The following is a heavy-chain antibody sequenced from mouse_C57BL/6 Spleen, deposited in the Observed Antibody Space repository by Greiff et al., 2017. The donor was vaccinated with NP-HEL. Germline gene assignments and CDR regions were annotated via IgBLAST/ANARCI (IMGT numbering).Heavy chain of an antibody. CDR1: GFTFSSYT. CDR3: ARRGGGFAY. CDR2: ISGGGGNT. V-gene: IGHV5-9*01. Sequence: DVMLVESGGGLVKPGGSLKLSCAASGFTFSSYTMSWVRQTPEKRLEWVATISGGGGNTYYPDSVKGRFTISRDNAKNTLYLQMSSLRSEDTALYYCARRGGGFAYWGQGTLVTVSA. J-gene: IGHJ3*01.